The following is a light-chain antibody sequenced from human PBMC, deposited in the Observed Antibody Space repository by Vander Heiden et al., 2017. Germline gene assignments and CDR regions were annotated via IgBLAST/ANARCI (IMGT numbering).Light chain of an antibody. V-gene: IGLV1-44*01. CDR3: AAWDDSLSGPI. J-gene: IGLJ2*01. CDR2: SNN. CDR1: ISNIGKNV. Sequence: QSVVTQPPSASGTPGQRITMSCSGSISNIGKNVVNWYQHVPGTAPKLVIHSNNQRPSGVADRFSGYKSGTSASLAISGLQSEDEAVYYCAAWDDSLSGPIFGGGTKLTVL.